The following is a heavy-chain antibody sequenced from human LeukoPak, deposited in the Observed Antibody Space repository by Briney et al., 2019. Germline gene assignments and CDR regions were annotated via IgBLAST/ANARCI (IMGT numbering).Heavy chain of an antibody. V-gene: IGHV4-59*08. J-gene: IGHJ4*02. CDR2: IYYSGST. CDR1: GGSISSYY. CDR3: ARQSIAARPDY. D-gene: IGHD6-6*01. Sequence: PSETLSLTCTVSGGSISSYYWSWIRQPPGKGLEWIGYIYYSGSTNHNPSLKSRVTISVDTSKNQFSLKLSSVTAADTAVYYCARQSIAARPDYWGQGTLVTVSS.